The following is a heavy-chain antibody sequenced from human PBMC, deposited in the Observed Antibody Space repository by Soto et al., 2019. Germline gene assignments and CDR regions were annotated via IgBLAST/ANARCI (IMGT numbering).Heavy chain of an antibody. D-gene: IGHD1-1*01. V-gene: IGHV6-1*01. CDR3: ARGSWDDVSGHYYLDV. J-gene: IGHJ6*03. CDR1: GDSASSNSAG. CDR2: TYYKSKWYY. Sequence: QVQLQQSSPGLVKPSQALSLTCDISGDSASSNSAGWNWIRQTPSRGLEWLGRTYYKSKWYYTYAASVKSRITVRPGTSKNKFYLQLSSVAPEDTAVYYCARGSWDDVSGHYYLDVWDKGTTVTVSS.